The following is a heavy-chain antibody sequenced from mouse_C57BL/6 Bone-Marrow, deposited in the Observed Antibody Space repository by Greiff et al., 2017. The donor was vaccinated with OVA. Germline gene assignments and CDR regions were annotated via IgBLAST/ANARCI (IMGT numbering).Heavy chain of an antibody. CDR1: GFNIKDDY. Sequence: VQLQQSGAELVRPGASVKLSCTASGFNIKDDYMHWVKQRPEQGLEWIGWIDPENGDTEYASKFQGKATITADTSSHTAYLQLSSLTSEDTAVYYCTTGIYYYGRGFAYWGQGTLVTVSA. V-gene: IGHV14-4*01. CDR3: TTGIYYYGRGFAY. CDR2: IDPENGDT. D-gene: IGHD1-1*01. J-gene: IGHJ3*01.